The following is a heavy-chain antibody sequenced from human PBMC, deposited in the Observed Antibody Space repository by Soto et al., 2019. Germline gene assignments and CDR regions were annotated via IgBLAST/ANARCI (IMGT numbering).Heavy chain of an antibody. J-gene: IGHJ4*02. V-gene: IGHV3-9*01. CDR2: IIWNSGSI. D-gene: IGHD1-7*01. CDR1: GFTFDDYA. Sequence: GGSLRLSCAASGFTFDDYAMHWVRQAPDKGLEWVSGIIWNSGSIAYADSVKGRFTISRDNAKNSLYLQMNSLRAEDTAMYHCAKTLVTGTTFGYYFDYWGRGTLVTVSS. CDR3: AKTLVTGTTFGYYFDY.